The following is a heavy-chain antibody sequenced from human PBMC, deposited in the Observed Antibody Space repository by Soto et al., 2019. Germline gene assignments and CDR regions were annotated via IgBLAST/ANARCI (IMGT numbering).Heavy chain of an antibody. CDR1: AGTFSSYA. V-gene: IGHV1-69*13. CDR2: IIPICGTA. D-gene: IGHD4-17*01. CDR3: ARAIYDDYGDYDAFDI. Sequence: GSSVTLSCKASAGTFSSYAISSVPQAPGQGLERMGGIIPICGTANYAQKFQGRVTITADESTSTAYMELSSLRSEDTAVYYCARAIYDDYGDYDAFDIWGQGTMVT. J-gene: IGHJ3*02.